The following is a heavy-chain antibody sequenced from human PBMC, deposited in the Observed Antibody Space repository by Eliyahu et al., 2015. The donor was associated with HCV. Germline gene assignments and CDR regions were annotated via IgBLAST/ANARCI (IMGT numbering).Heavy chain of an antibody. CDR1: GGSISSSSYY. V-gene: IGHV4-39*07. D-gene: IGHD6-19*01. J-gene: IGHJ4*02. CDR3: ARVNGAVAGKEYY. CDR2: IYYSGXT. Sequence: QLQLQESGPGLVKPSETLSLTCTVSGGSISSSSYYWGWIRQPPGKGLEWIGSIYYSGXTYYNPSLKSRVTISVDTSKNQFSLKLSSVTAADTAVYYCARVNGAVAGKEYYWGQGTLVTVSS.